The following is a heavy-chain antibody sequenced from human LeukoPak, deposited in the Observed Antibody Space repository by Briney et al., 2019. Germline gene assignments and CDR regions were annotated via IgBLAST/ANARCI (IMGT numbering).Heavy chain of an antibody. CDR1: GGSISNWY. CDR3: ARKLASSTLKAGAFDI. V-gene: IGHV4-4*07. J-gene: IGHJ3*02. Sequence: PLETLSLTCTVSGGSISNWYWSWFRQPAGKGLEWIGRIYSSGSTIYNPSLKSRVTMSVDTSTNQISLRLTSVTAGDTAMYYCARKLASSTLKAGAFDIWGQGTMVTVSS. CDR2: IYSSGST. D-gene: IGHD2-2*01.